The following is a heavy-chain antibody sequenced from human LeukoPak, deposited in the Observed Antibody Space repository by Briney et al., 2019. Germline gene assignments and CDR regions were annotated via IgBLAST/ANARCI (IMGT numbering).Heavy chain of an antibody. J-gene: IGHJ6*03. D-gene: IGHD4-11*01. Sequence: GGSLRLSCAASGFTFSNNWMSWVRQAPGKGLEWVANIKQDGSEKNYVDSVKGRFTISRDNAKNSLSLQMNSLRAEDTAVYYCARGAVTTFWSGNYYYYYYMGVWGKGTTVTVSS. V-gene: IGHV3-7*04. CDR1: GFTFSNNW. CDR2: IKQDGSEK. CDR3: ARGAVTTFWSGNYYYYYYMGV.